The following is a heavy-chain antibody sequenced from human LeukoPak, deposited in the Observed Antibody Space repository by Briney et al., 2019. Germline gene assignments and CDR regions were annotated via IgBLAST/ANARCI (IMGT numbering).Heavy chain of an antibody. CDR1: GFSFSSCS. J-gene: IGHJ4*02. V-gene: IGHV3-7*01. D-gene: IGHD4-23*01. CDR2: IKEDGRQT. Sequence: PGGSLRLSCAASGFSFSSCSMNWVRQAPGRGLEWVASIKEDGRQTHYVDSVKGRFIISRDNSKKSLYLQMNSLRIEDAAVYYCAREWYDYGGDSEGYWGQGTLVTVSS. CDR3: AREWYDYGGDSEGY.